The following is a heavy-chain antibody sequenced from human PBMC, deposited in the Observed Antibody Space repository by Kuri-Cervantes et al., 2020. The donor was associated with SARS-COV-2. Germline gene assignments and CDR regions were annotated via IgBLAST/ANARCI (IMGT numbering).Heavy chain of an antibody. V-gene: IGHV4-34*01. CDR3: ARGRIAVVPAAKAFDP. D-gene: IGHD2-2*01. CDR2: INHSGST. Sequence: ESLKISCAVYGGSFSGYYWSWIRQPPGKGPEWIGEINHSGSTNYNPSLKSRVTISVDTSKNQFSLKLSSVTAADTAVYYCARGRIAVVPAAKAFDPWGQGTLVTVSS. CDR1: GGSFSGYY. J-gene: IGHJ5*02.